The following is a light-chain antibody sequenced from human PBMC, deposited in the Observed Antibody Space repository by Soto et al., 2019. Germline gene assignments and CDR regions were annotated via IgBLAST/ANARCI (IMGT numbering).Light chain of an antibody. CDR1: SSDVGGYND. CDR3: SSYTSSISLVV. J-gene: IGLJ2*01. CDR2: DVS. Sequence: QSALTQPASVSGSPGQSITISCTGTSSDVGGYNDVSWYQQHPGKAPKLMIYDVSNRPSGVSNRFSGSKSGNSASLAISGLQAEDEADYYCSSYTSSISLVVFGGGTKLTVL. V-gene: IGLV2-14*01.